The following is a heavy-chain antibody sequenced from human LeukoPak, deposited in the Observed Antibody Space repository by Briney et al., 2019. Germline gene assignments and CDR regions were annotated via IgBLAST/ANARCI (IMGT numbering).Heavy chain of an antibody. D-gene: IGHD5-24*01. Sequence: ASVKVSCKTSGYTFRSYGLIWVRQAPGQGLEWLGWIRGYNGYTRYEQTFQGRVTLTIDTSPTTAYMELESLRSDGPAVCYCSKVRMEMGWSLDLWGRRTLVTVCS. CDR2: IRGYNGYT. J-gene: IGHJ2*01. CDR3: SKVRMEMGWSLDL. CDR1: GYTFRSYG. V-gene: IGHV1-18*01.